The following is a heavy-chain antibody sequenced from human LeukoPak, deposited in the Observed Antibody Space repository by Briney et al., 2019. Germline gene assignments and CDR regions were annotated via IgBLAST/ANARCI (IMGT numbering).Heavy chain of an antibody. CDR3: AKVSDGYLYYFDC. CDR2: INPSGGST. V-gene: IGHV1-46*01. D-gene: IGHD5-18*01. CDR1: GYTFTSYD. Sequence: GASAKVSCKASGYTFTSYDINWVRQAPRQGLEWMGIINPSGGSTSYAQKFQGRVTMIRDTSTSTVYMELSSLRSEDAAVYYCAKVSDGYLYYFDCWGQGTLVTVSS. J-gene: IGHJ4*02.